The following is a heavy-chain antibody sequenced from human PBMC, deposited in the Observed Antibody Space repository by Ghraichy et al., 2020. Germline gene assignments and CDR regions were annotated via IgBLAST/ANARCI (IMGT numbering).Heavy chain of an antibody. CDR3: ARFSRYCSGGSCDYYFDY. Sequence: SETLSLTCTVSGGSVSSGSYYWSWIRQPPGKGLEWIGYIYYSGSTNYNPSLKSRVTISVDTSKNQFSLKLSSVTAADTAVYYRARFSRYCSGGSCDYYFDYWGQGTLVTVSS. CDR1: GGSVSSGSYY. D-gene: IGHD2-15*01. CDR2: IYYSGST. J-gene: IGHJ4*02. V-gene: IGHV4-61*01.